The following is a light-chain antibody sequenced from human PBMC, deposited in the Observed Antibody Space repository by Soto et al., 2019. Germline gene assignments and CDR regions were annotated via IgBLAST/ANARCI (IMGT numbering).Light chain of an antibody. Sequence: VTQSPIFRSASVRYRVTISFRASQAIFNYLAWYQQKPGKAPNLRVVGASTLQSGVPSRFSGSGSGTEFPLTIRSLQAEDFATYDCQELTSHPRAFGQGTK. CDR1: QAIFNY. CDR2: GAS. CDR3: QELTSHPRA. J-gene: IGKJ2*01. V-gene: IGKV1-9*01.